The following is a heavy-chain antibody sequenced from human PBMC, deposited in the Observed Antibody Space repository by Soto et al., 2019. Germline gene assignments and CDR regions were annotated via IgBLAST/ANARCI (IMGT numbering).Heavy chain of an antibody. J-gene: IGHJ3*02. Sequence: EVQLLESGGDLVQPGGSLRLSCAASGFTFSTYAMNWVRQAPGKGLEWVSAISGHGDSTYYADSVKGRFTISRDNSKNTLYLQMNSLRAEDTAVYYCAKEYSNSRTHGFDIWGQGTMVIVSS. CDR3: AKEYSNSRTHGFDI. CDR2: ISGHGDST. D-gene: IGHD6-6*01. CDR1: GFTFSTYA. V-gene: IGHV3-23*01.